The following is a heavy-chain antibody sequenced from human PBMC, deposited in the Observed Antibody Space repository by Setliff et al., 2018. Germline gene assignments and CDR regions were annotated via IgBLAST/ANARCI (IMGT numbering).Heavy chain of an antibody. CDR2: IKQDGSEK. CDR3: ARNGGLDY. D-gene: IGHD2-8*01. V-gene: IGHV3-7*01. J-gene: IGHJ4*02. Sequence: EGSLRLSCAASGFTFSNSWMNWVRRAPGKGLEWVAIIKQDGSEKYYVDSVKGRFTISRDNTRNSLYLQMNSLRAEDTAVYYCARNGGLDYWGQGALVTVSS. CDR1: GFTFSNSW.